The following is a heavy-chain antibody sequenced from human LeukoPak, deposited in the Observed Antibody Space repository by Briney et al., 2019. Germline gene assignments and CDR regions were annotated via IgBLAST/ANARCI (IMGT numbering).Heavy chain of an antibody. CDR1: GGSISTYY. V-gene: IGHV4-59*08. Sequence: PSGTLSLTCTVSGGSISTYYWSWIRQPPGKGLEWIVHIYYSGSTNYNPSLKSRVTISVDTSNNQFSLKLTSVTAADTAVYYCARQVGYSSGWYIYWGQGTLVTVSS. D-gene: IGHD6-19*01. CDR3: ARQVGYSSGWYIY. J-gene: IGHJ4*02. CDR2: IYYSGST.